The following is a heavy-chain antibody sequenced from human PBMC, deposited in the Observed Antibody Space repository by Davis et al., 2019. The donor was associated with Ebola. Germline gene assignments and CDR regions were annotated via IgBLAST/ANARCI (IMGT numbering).Heavy chain of an antibody. D-gene: IGHD3-10*01. CDR2: ISAYNGNT. Sequence: ASVKVSCKATGYTFTAYYIQWVRQAPAQGLVWMGWISAYNGNTNYAQKLQGRVTMTTDTSTSTAYMELRSLISDDTAVYYCARIPKVITMVRGVHFDNWGQGTLVTVSS. CDR1: GYTFTAYY. CDR3: ARIPKVITMVRGVHFDN. V-gene: IGHV1-18*04. J-gene: IGHJ4*02.